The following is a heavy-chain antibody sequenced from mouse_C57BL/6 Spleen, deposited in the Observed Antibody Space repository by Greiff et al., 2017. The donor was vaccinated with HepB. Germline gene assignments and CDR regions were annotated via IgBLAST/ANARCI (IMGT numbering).Heavy chain of an antibody. V-gene: IGHV3-6*01. J-gene: IGHJ2*01. Sequence: VQLQQSGPGLVKPSQSLSLTCSVTGYSITSGYYWNWIRQFPGNKLEWMGYISYDGSNNYNPSLKNRISITRDTSKNQFFLKLNSVTTEDTATYYCARKDYDGLDYWGQGTTLTVSS. D-gene: IGHD2-3*01. CDR1: GYSITSGYY. CDR2: ISYDGSN. CDR3: ARKDYDGLDY.